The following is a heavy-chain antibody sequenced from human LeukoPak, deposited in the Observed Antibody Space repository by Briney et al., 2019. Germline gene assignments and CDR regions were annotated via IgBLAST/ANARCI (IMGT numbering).Heavy chain of an antibody. Sequence: GRSLRHSCATSGFNFDDYAMHWVRQAPGKDLEWVSGINWNSDNIRYADSVKGRFTISRDNSKNTLYLQMNSLRPDDTAVYYCAIKRPAVRGVIGGYFDYWGQGTLVTVSS. V-gene: IGHV3-9*01. D-gene: IGHD3-10*01. CDR2: INWNSDNI. CDR3: AIKRPAVRGVIGGYFDY. CDR1: GFNFDDYA. J-gene: IGHJ4*02.